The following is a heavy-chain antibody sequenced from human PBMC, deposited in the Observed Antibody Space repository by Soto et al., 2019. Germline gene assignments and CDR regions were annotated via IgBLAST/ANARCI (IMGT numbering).Heavy chain of an antibody. D-gene: IGHD2-8*01. CDR2: ISGSGGST. CDR3: ASDIVLMVYAPVYAY. V-gene: IGHV3-23*01. Sequence: PGGSLRLSCAASGFTFSSYAMSWIRHAPGKGLEWVSAISGSGGSTYYADSVKGRFTISRDNSKNTLYLQMNSLRAEDTAVYYCASDIVLMVYAPVYAYWGQGTLVTVSS. CDR1: GFTFSSYA. J-gene: IGHJ4*02.